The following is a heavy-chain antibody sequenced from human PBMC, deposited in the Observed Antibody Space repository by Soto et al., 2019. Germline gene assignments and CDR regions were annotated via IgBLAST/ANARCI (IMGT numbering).Heavy chain of an antibody. D-gene: IGHD6-13*01. V-gene: IGHV3-23*01. CDR3: ARDLRDFTSSPDAYDI. CDR2: ISSSGSNT. CDR1: GFTFSSYA. Sequence: VGSLRLSCAASGFTFSSYAMSWVRQAPGKGLEWVSAISSSGSNTYYADSVKGRFTISRDNAKNTLYLQMNSLRAEDTAVYYCARDLRDFTSSPDAYDIWGQGTMVTVPS. J-gene: IGHJ3*02.